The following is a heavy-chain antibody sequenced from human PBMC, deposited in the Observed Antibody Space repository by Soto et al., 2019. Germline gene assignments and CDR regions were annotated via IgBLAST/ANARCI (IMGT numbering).Heavy chain of an antibody. CDR2: INHSGST. Sequence: XETLSLTCSVYGWSFSGYYWSWIRQPPGKGLEWIGEINHSGSTNYNPSLKSRVTISVDTSKNQFSLKLSSVTAADTAVYYCARGVGYSYGQFDYWGQGTLVTVSS. D-gene: IGHD5-18*01. V-gene: IGHV4-34*01. CDR1: GWSFSGYY. J-gene: IGHJ4*02. CDR3: ARGVGYSYGQFDY.